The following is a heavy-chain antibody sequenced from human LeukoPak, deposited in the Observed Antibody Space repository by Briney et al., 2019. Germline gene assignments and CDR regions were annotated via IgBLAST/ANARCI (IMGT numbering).Heavy chain of an antibody. J-gene: IGHJ4*02. CDR2: ISGSGGST. V-gene: IGHV3-23*01. CDR1: GXTFSSYA. D-gene: IGHD3-10*01. Sequence: PGGSLRLSCAASGXTFSSYAMSWVRQAPGKGLEWVSAISGSGGSTYYADSVKGRFTISRDNSKNTLYLQMNSLRAEDTAVYYCAKDMREVLLWFGESPLGPIDYWGQGTLVTVSS. CDR3: AKDMREVLLWFGESPLGPIDY.